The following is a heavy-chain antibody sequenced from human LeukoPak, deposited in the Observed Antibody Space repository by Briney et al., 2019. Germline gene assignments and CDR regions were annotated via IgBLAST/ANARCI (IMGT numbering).Heavy chain of an antibody. J-gene: IGHJ4*02. V-gene: IGHV3-23*01. CDR1: GFTFSSYA. CDR3: AKVRTFFGSGIDF. Sequence: PGGSLRLSCAASGFTFSSYAMSWVRQAPGKGLELVSHISGSGGSTYSADSVKGRFTISRDNSKNTLYLQMNSLRAEDTAIYYCAKVRTFFGSGIDFWGQGTLVTVSS. D-gene: IGHD3-10*01. CDR2: ISGSGGST.